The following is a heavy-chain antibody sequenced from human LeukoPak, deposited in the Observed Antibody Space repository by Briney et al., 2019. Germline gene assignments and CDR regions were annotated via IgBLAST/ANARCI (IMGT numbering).Heavy chain of an antibody. CDR3: ARDRGSGSFDY. CDR2: ISSSSSYI. J-gene: IGHJ4*02. V-gene: IGHV3-21*01. Sequence: TGGSLRLSCAASGFTFGSYSMNWVRQAPGKGLEWVSSISSSSSYIYYADSVKGRFTISRDNAKNSLYLQMNSLRAEDTAVYYCARDRGSGSFDYWGQGTLVTVSS. D-gene: IGHD3-10*01. CDR1: GFTFGSYS.